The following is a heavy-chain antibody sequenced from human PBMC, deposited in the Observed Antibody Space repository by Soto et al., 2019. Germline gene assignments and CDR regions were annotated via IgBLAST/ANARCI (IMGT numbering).Heavy chain of an antibody. CDR2: IDPSDSYT. V-gene: IGHV5-10-1*01. D-gene: IGHD5-18*01. CDR3: ARQRAAMVLYYYYGMDV. J-gene: IGHJ6*02. Sequence: PGESLKISCKGSGYSFTSYWISWVRQMPGKGLEWMGRIDPSDSYTNYSPSFQGHVTISADKSISTAYLQWSSLKASDTAMYCCARQRAAMVLYYYYGMDVWGQGTTVTVSS. CDR1: GYSFTSYW.